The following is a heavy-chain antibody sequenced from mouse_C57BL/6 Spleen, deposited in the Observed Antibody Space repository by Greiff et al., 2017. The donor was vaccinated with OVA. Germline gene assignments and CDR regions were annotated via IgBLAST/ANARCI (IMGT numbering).Heavy chain of an antibody. D-gene: IGHD1-1*01. CDR3: ATGYGSSYDYAMDY. CDR2: IYPRDGST. Sequence: QVQLQQSGPELVKPGASVKLSCKASGYTFTSYDINWVKQRPGQGLEWIGWIYPRDGSTKYNEKFKGKATLTVDTSSSTAYMELHSLTSEDSAVYFCATGYGSSYDYAMDYWGQGTSVTVSS. V-gene: IGHV1-85*01. J-gene: IGHJ4*01. CDR1: GYTFTSYD.